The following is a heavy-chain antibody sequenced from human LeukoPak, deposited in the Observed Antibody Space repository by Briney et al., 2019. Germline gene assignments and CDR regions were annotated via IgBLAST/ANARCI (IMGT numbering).Heavy chain of an antibody. V-gene: IGHV4-39*01. D-gene: IGHD3-9*01. J-gene: IGHJ5*02. CDR1: GDSISTGSHY. CDR2: IYFSGST. CDR3: ARETGTVS. Sequence: KPSETLSLTCTVSGDSISTGSHYWGWIRQPPGKGLEWIGSIYFSGSTYYNPSLKSRVTISVNTSKNQSSLNLSSVTAADTAVYYCARETGTVSWGQGTLVTVSS.